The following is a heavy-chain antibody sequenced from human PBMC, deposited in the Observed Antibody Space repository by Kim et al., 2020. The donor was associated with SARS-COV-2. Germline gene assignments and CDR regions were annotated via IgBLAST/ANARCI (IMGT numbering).Heavy chain of an antibody. CDR1: GYSFTSYW. V-gene: IGHV5-10-1*01. Sequence: GESLKISCKGSGYSFTSYWISWVRQMPGKGLEWMGRIDPSDSYTNYSPSFQGHVTIPADKSISTAYLQWSSLKASDTAMYYCARLVPNIVVVPAARDVWGQGTTVTVSS. D-gene: IGHD2-2*01. CDR2: IDPSDSYT. J-gene: IGHJ6*02. CDR3: ARLVPNIVVVPAARDV.